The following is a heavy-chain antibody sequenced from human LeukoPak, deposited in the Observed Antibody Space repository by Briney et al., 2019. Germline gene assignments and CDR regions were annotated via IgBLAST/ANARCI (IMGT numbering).Heavy chain of an antibody. CDR3: ARGRSGHFDY. V-gene: IGHV4-34*01. J-gene: IGHJ4*02. Sequence: SETPSLTCAVYGGSFSGYYWSWIRQPPGKGLEWIGEINHSGSTNYNPSLKSRVTISVDTSKNQFSLKLSSVTAADTAVYYCARGRSGHFDYWGQGTLVTVSS. CDR2: INHSGST. CDR1: GGSFSGYY. D-gene: IGHD2-15*01.